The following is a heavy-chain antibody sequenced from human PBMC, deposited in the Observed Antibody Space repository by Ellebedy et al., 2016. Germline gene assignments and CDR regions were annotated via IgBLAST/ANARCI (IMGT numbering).Heavy chain of an antibody. J-gene: IGHJ4*02. CDR2: IYYSGST. V-gene: IGHV4-39*01. Sequence: SETLSLXXSVSGGSISSSSYYWGWIRQPPGKGLEWIGSIYYSGSTYYNPSLKSRVTISVDTSKNQFSLKLSSVTAADTAVYYCARHAGPGGVVVAAKVVLDFGWGQGTLVTVSS. CDR1: GGSISSSSYY. D-gene: IGHD2-15*01. CDR3: ARHAGPGGVVVAAKVVLDFG.